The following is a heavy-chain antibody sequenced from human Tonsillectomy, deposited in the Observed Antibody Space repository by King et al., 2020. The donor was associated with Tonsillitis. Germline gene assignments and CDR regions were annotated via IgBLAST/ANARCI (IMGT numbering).Heavy chain of an antibody. CDR3: ATRPDSDLQVLLDWYFDL. Sequence: QLQESGPGLVKPSETLSLTCTVSGGSVSSKSYYWGWVRQPPGKGLEWIGSFYYSGTTYYNPSLKSRVTISVDTSKNQFSLRLNSVTAADTAVYYCATRPDSDLQVLLDWYFDLWGRGTLVTVSS. J-gene: IGHJ2*01. CDR1: GGSVSSKSYY. CDR2: FYYSGTT. V-gene: IGHV4-39*07. D-gene: IGHD2/OR15-2a*01.